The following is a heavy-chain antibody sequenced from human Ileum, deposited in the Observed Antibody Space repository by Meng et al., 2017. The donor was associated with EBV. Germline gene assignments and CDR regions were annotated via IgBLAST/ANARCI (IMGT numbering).Heavy chain of an antibody. CDR1: GYTFTSYD. D-gene: IGHD6-19*01. J-gene: IGHJ4*02. CDR3: ATGVADFEY. V-gene: IGHV1-8*01. Sequence: VQLVQSGAEVQKPGASVKVYCKASGYTFTSYDINWERQGTGQGLEWMGWMNPNRGTTGYAQKFQGRVTMTRNISKSTAYMDLSSLRSEDTDVYYCATGVADFEYWGQGTLVTVSS. CDR2: MNPNRGTT.